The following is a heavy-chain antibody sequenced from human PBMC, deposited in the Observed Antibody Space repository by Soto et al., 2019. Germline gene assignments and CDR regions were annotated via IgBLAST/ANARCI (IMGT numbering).Heavy chain of an antibody. CDR1: GGSISSSSYY. CDR2: IYYSGST. J-gene: IGHJ4*02. Sequence: QLQLQESGPGLVKPSETLSLTCTVSGGSISSSSYYWGWIRQPPGKGLEWIGSIYYSGSTYYNPSLKSRFTISGDTSKNQFSLKLSSVTAADTAVYYCASTDTASVYYFDYWGQGTLVTVAS. V-gene: IGHV4-39*01. D-gene: IGHD5-18*01. CDR3: ASTDTASVYYFDY.